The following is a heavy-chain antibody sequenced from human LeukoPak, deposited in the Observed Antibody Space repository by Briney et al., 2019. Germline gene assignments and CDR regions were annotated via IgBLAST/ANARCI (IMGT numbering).Heavy chain of an antibody. Sequence: ASVKVSCKASGYTFISYGISWVRQAPGQGLEWMGWISAFDGNTNYAQKFQDRVTLTTDTSTSTAYMELRSLRSDDTAVYYCARTVMVTSHHDYWGQGTLVTVSS. CDR3: ARTVMVTSHHDY. D-gene: IGHD5-18*01. J-gene: IGHJ4*02. CDR1: GYTFISYG. V-gene: IGHV1-18*01. CDR2: ISAFDGNT.